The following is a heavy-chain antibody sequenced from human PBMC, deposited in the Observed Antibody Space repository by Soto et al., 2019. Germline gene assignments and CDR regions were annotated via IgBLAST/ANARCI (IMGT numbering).Heavy chain of an antibody. Sequence: GGSLRLSCAASGFTFSSYGMHWVRQAPGKGLEWVAVISYDGSNKYYADSVKGRFTISRDNSKNTLYLQMNSLRAEDTAVYYCAKEVPYCSGGSCYPRGNNWFDPWGQGTLVTVSS. CDR2: ISYDGSNK. D-gene: IGHD2-15*01. CDR3: AKEVPYCSGGSCYPRGNNWFDP. J-gene: IGHJ5*02. CDR1: GFTFSSYG. V-gene: IGHV3-30*18.